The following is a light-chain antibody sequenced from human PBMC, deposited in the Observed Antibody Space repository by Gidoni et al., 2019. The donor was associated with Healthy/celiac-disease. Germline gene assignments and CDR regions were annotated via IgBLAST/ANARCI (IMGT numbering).Light chain of an antibody. V-gene: IGKV1-8*01. CDR1: QGSSSY. Sequence: AIRMTQSPSSFSASTVDRVTITCRASQGSSSYLAWYQQKPGEAPKLLIYAASTLQSGVPSRFSGSGSGTDFTLTISCLQSEDVATYYWQQYYSYPQTFGPXTKVEIK. CDR2: AAS. J-gene: IGKJ3*01. CDR3: QQYYSYPQT.